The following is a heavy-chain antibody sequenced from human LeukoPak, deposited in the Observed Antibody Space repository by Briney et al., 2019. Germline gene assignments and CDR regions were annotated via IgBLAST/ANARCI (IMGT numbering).Heavy chain of an antibody. CDR2: INHSGST. V-gene: IGHV4-34*01. CDR3: ARDPGTWIPEPFDY. CDR1: GGSFSDYY. J-gene: IGHJ4*02. Sequence: SETLSLTCAVYGGSFSDYYWSWIRQPPGKGLEWIGEINHSGSTNYNPSLKSRVTIPVDTSKNQFSLKLSSVTAADTAVYYCARDPGTWIPEPFDYWGQGTLVTVSS. D-gene: IGHD5-18*01.